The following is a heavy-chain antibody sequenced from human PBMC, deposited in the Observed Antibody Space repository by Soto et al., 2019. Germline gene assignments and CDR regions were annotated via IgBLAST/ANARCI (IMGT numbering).Heavy chain of an antibody. J-gene: IGHJ4*02. D-gene: IGHD6-19*01. CDR2: ISYDGNNK. V-gene: IGHV3-30*18. Sequence: SLRLSCAASGFTFSSFGIHWVHQAPGKGLEWVAVISYDGNNKYYADSVKGRFTISRDNSKNTLYLQMNSLRAEDTAVYYCAKTTVPFGRTAVAGPFDYWGQGTLVTVSS. CDR1: GFTFSSFG. CDR3: AKTTVPFGRTAVAGPFDY.